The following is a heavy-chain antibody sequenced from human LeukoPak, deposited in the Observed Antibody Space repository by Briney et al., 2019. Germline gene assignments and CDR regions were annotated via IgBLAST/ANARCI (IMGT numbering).Heavy chain of an antibody. CDR3: ARVGSVGHYGDYGSGMDV. CDR1: GVSISSSNW. V-gene: IGHV4-4*02. J-gene: IGHJ6*02. Sequence: PSETLSLTCAVSGVSISSSNWWSWVRQPPGKGLEWIGEIYHSGSSNYNPSLKSRVTISVDKSKSQFSLKLSSVTAADTAVYYCARVGSVGHYGDYGSGMDVWGQGTTVTVSS. D-gene: IGHD4-17*01. CDR2: IYHSGSS.